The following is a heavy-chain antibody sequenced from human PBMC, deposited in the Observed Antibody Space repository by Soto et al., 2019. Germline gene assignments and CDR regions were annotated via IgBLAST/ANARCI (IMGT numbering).Heavy chain of an antibody. CDR1: GGSISSGGYS. V-gene: IGHV4-30-2*01. Sequence: LSLTCAVSGGSISSGGYSCSWIRQPPGKGLEWIGYIYHSGSTYYNPSLKSRVTISVDRSKNQFSLKLSSVTAADTAVYYCARGMTTVTTFDYWGQGTLVTVSS. D-gene: IGHD4-4*01. CDR3: ARGMTTVTTFDY. CDR2: IYHSGST. J-gene: IGHJ4*02.